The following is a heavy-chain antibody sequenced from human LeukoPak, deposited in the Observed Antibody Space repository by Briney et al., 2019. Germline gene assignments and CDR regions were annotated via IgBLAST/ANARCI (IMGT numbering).Heavy chain of an antibody. J-gene: IGHJ4*02. CDR1: GFTFSSYG. D-gene: IGHD5-12*01. CDR3: ARAGSDIVATIDY. V-gene: IGHV3-30*03. Sequence: GRSLRLPCAASGFTFSSYGMHWVRQAPGKGLEWVAVISYDGSNKYYADSVKGRFTISRDNSKNTLYLQMNSLRAEDTAVYYCARAGSDIVATIDYWGQGTLVTVSS. CDR2: ISYDGSNK.